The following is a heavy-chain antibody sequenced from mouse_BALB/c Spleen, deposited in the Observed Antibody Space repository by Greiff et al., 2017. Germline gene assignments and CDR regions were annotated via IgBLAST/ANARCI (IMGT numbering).Heavy chain of an antibody. CDR1: GFTFSSYG. D-gene: IGHD2-4*01. V-gene: IGHV5-6*01. CDR2: ISSGGSYT. Sequence: EVQLVESGGDLVKPGGSLKLSCAASGFTFSSYGMSWVRQTPDKRLEWVATISSGGSYTYYPDSVKGRFPISRDNAKNTLYLQMSSLKSEDTAMYYCARHVDYDWFAYWGQGTLVTVSA. CDR3: ARHVDYDWFAY. J-gene: IGHJ3*01.